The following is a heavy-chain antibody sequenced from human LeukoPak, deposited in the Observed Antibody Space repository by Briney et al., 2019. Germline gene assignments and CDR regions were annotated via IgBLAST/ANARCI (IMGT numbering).Heavy chain of an antibody. CDR3: ARTPTRAFDI. D-gene: IGHD5-12*01. CDR2: IYYSGST. J-gene: IGHJ3*02. V-gene: IGHV4-59*01. Sequence: SETLSLTCTVSGGSISSYYWSGIRQPPGKGLEWIGYIYYSGSTNYNPSLKSRVTISVDTSKNQFSLKLSSVTAADTAVYYCARTPTRAFDIWGQGTMVTVSS. CDR1: GGSISSYY.